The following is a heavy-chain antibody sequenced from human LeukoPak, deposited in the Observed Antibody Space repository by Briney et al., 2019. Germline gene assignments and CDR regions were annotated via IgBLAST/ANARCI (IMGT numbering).Heavy chain of an antibody. CDR2: INTNGGTT. CDR3: ARDVGYGFNY. D-gene: IGHD5-18*01. J-gene: IGHJ4*02. V-gene: IGHV3-74*01. Sequence: GESLRLSCAASGFTFSTYWMHWVRQAPGKGLVWVSHINTNGGTTTYADSVKGRFTISRDNAKSTVYLQMNSLRAEDTAVYYCARDVGYGFNYWGQGTLVTVSS. CDR1: GFTFSTYW.